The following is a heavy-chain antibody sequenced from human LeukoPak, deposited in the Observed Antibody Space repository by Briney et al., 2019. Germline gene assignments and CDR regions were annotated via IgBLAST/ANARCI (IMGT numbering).Heavy chain of an antibody. CDR1: GGSISSYY. CDR3: ARFPTVVAAHNWFDP. D-gene: IGHD2-15*01. Sequence: SETLSLTCTVSGGSISSYYWSLIRQPPGKGLELIGYIYYSGSTNYNPYLKSRVTISVDTSKNQFSLKLSSVTAADTAVYYCARFPTVVAAHNWFDPWGQGTLVTVSS. CDR2: IYYSGST. V-gene: IGHV4-59*01. J-gene: IGHJ5*02.